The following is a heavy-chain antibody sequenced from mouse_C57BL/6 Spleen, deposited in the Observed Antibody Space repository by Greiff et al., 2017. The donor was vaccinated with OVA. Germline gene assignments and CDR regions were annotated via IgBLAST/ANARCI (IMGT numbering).Heavy chain of an antibody. Sequence: EVQLQQSGAELVRPGASVKLSCTASGFTFTGDYMHWVKQRPEQGLEWIGWIDPENGDTEYASKFQGKATITADTSSNTAYLQLSSLTSEDTAVYSCTTEAMDYWGQGTSVTVSS. CDR1: GFTFTGDY. V-gene: IGHV14-4*01. J-gene: IGHJ4*01. CDR3: TTEAMDY. CDR2: IDPENGDT.